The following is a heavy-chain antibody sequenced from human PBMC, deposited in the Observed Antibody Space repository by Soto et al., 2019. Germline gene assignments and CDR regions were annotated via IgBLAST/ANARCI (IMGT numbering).Heavy chain of an antibody. V-gene: IGHV3-21*01. CDR2: ISSSSSYI. J-gene: IGHJ6*02. CDR1: GFTFSSYS. D-gene: IGHD6-13*01. CDR3: ARTIAAAASDYYYYYGMDV. Sequence: GGSLRLSCPASGFTFSSYSMNWVRQAPGKGLEWVSSISSSSSYIYYADSVKGRFTISRDNAKNSLYLQMNSLRAEDTAVYYCARTIAAAASDYYYYYGMDVWGQGTTVTVSS.